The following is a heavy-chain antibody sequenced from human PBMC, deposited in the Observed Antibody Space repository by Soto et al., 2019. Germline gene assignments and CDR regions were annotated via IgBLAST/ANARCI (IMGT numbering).Heavy chain of an antibody. D-gene: IGHD3-22*01. CDR1: GGTFSSYA. V-gene: IGHV1-69*01. CDR3: ARGIYDSSGYYTYNWFDP. J-gene: IGHJ5*02. Sequence: QVQLVQSGAEVKKPGSSVKVSCKASGGTFSSYAISWVRQAPGQGLEWMGGIIPIFGTANYAQKFQGRVKITADESTSTAYMELSSLRSEDTAVYYCARGIYDSSGYYTYNWFDPWGQGTLVTVSS. CDR2: IIPIFGTA.